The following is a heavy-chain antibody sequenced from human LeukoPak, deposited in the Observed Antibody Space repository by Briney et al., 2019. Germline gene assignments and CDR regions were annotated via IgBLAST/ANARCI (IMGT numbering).Heavy chain of an antibody. D-gene: IGHD3-22*01. Sequence: WETLSLTCTVSGDSISSYYWTWIRQPPGKGLEWIGYIYYSGSTNYNPSLKSRVTISIDTSKNQFSLKLSSVTAADTAVYYCARGYHDFSGYWLSYFDYWGQGTLVTVSS. CDR2: IYYSGST. CDR1: GDSISSYY. J-gene: IGHJ4*02. CDR3: ARGYHDFSGYWLSYFDY. V-gene: IGHV4-59*12.